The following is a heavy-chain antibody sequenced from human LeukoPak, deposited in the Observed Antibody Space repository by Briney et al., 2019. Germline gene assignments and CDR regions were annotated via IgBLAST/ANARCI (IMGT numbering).Heavy chain of an antibody. CDR2: IRTSAEGERK. V-gene: IGHV3-15*01. J-gene: IGHJ4*02. D-gene: IGHD1-1*01. CDR3: FAPRHLNY. CDR1: GFIFRSAW. Sequence: GGSLRLSCETSGFIFRSAWMSWVRQAPGRGLEWIGRIRTSAEGERKDYAATLRGRFTISRDDSRNTLFLHMNGLKTEDTGLYYCFAPRHLNYWGQGALVTVSS.